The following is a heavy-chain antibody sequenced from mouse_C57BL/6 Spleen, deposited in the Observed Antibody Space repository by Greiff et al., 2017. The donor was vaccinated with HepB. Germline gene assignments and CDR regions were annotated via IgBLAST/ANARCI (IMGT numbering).Heavy chain of an antibody. Sequence: QVQLQQPGAELVMPGASVKLSCKASGYTFTSYWMHWVKQRPGQGLEWIGEIDPSDSYTNYNRKFKGKSTLTVDKSSSTAYMQLSSLTSEDSAVYYCARGEDGYVFAYWGQGTLVTVSA. V-gene: IGHV1-69*01. CDR2: IDPSDSYT. CDR1: GYTFTSYW. D-gene: IGHD2-2*01. CDR3: ARGEDGYVFAY. J-gene: IGHJ3*01.